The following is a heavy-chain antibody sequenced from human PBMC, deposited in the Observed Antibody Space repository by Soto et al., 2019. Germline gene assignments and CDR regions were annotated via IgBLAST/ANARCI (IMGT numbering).Heavy chain of an antibody. CDR1: TSTFSRYG. D-gene: IGHD4-17*01. V-gene: IGHV3-48*02. J-gene: IGHJ4*02. CDR2: ISPSGVTI. Sequence: EVLLVESGGGLVQSGGSLRLSCAASTSTFSRYGMNWVRQAPGKGLEWISFISPSGVTIYYADSVRGRFTISRDNAKNSLFLQMNTLRDDDTXXXXXVRGGTTVATIGDHWGQGTLVTVSS. CDR3: VRGGTTVATIGDH.